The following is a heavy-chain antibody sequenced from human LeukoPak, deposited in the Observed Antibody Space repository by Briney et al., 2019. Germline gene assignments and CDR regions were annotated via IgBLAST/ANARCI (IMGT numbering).Heavy chain of an antibody. Sequence: GGSLGLSCAASGFTFSSYAMSWVRQAPGKGLEWVSAISGSGAGTYYADSVKGRFTISRDNSKNTLYLQMDSLRAEDTAVYYCARDGPYSTSSTHPPWGQGTLVTVSS. CDR1: GFTFSSYA. D-gene: IGHD6-6*01. J-gene: IGHJ5*02. CDR2: ISGSGAGT. V-gene: IGHV3-23*01. CDR3: ARDGPYSTSSTHPP.